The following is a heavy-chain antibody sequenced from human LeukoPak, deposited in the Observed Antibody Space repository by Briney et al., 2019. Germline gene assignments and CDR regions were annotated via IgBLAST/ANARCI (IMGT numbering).Heavy chain of an antibody. CDR2: IYYTGNT. V-gene: IGHV4-39*07. D-gene: IGHD3-22*01. J-gene: IGHJ6*03. CDR3: TRGSIAYYYMDV. CDR1: GDSITGYY. Sequence: PSETLSLTCSVSGDSITGYYWGWIRQPPGKGLEWIGNIYYTGNTYYNSSLKSRVTISLDTSKNQFSLKLSSVTAADTAVYYCTRGSIAYYYMDVWGKGTTVTISS.